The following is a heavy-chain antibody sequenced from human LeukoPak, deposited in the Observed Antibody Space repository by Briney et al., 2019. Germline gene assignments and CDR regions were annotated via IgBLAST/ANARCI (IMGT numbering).Heavy chain of an antibody. CDR2: ISGDGGST. V-gene: IGHV3-43*02. CDR1: GFTFDDYA. J-gene: IGHJ4*02. CDR3: ARETLTSSSGWYKFDY. Sequence: PGGSLRLSCAASGFTFDDYAMHWVRQAPGKGLERVSLISGDGGSTYYADSVKGRFTISRDNSKNTLYLQMNSLRAEDTAVYYCARETLTSSSGWYKFDYWGQGTLVTVSS. D-gene: IGHD6-19*01.